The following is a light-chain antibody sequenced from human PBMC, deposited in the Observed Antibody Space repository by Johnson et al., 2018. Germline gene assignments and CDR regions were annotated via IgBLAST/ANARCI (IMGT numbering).Light chain of an antibody. CDR2: ENS. CDR1: SSNIGNNY. CDR3: GTWDSSLRAGNV. V-gene: IGLV1-51*02. Sequence: QSVLTQPPSVSAAPGQKVTISCSGSSSNIGNNYVSWYQQLPGTAPKLLIYENSKRPSGIPDRFSGSKSGTSATLGITGLQNWDEADYYCGTWDSSLRAGNVFGTGTKVTVL. J-gene: IGLJ1*01.